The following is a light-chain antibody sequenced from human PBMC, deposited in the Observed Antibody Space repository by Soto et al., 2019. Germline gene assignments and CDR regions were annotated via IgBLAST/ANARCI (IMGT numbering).Light chain of an antibody. CDR1: QSVLYSSNNKNY. CDR2: WAS. V-gene: IGKV4-1*01. Sequence: DIVMTQSPDSLAVSLGERATINCKSSQSVLYSSNNKNYLAWYQQKPGQPPKLLIYWASTRESGVPDRFSGSGSGTDFTPTISSLQAEDVAVYYCQQHYSTPYTFGQGTKLEIK. J-gene: IGKJ2*01. CDR3: QQHYSTPYT.